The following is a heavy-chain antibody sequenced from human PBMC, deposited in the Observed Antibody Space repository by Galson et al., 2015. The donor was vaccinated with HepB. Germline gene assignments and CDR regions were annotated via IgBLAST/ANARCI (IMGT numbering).Heavy chain of an antibody. J-gene: IGHJ5*02. CDR2: IIPIFGTA. CDR3: ARDGDYYDSSGYYWFDP. V-gene: IGHV1-69*13. Sequence: SVKVSCKASGGTFSSYAISWVRQAPGQGLEWMGGIIPIFGTANYAQKFQGRVTITADESTSTAYMELSSLRSEDTAVYYCARDGDYYDSSGYYWFDPWVQGTLVTVSS. CDR1: GGTFSSYA. D-gene: IGHD3-22*01.